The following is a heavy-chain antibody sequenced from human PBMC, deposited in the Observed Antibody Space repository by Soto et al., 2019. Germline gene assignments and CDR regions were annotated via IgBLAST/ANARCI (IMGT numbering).Heavy chain of an antibody. CDR1: GTIFSSYT. D-gene: IGHD3-16*01. V-gene: IGHV1-69*08. CDR2: IITILGET. J-gene: IGHJ6*02. Sequence: QVQLVQSGAEVKKPGSSVRVSCKASGTIFSSYTISWVRQAPGQGLEWMGRIITILGETNSAQKFQDRVTLTADKSTNTAYMELNSLRLKDTAVYYCARGLGGRMDDWGQGTTVTVSS. CDR3: ARGLGGRMDD.